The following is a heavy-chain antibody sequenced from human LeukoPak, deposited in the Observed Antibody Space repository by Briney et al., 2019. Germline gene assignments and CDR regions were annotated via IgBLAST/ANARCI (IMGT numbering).Heavy chain of an antibody. CDR1: GYTFTGYY. V-gene: IGHV1-2*02. Sequence: VASVKVSCKASGYTFTGYYMHWVRPAPGQWLEWMGWINPDSGGTNHAQKFQGRVTMTRDTSTSAAYMELRSLRSDDTAVYYCATAVKYGDSRVPQVDWGQGTLVTVSS. CDR2: INPDSGGT. D-gene: IGHD4-17*01. J-gene: IGHJ4*02. CDR3: ATAVKYGDSRVPQVD.